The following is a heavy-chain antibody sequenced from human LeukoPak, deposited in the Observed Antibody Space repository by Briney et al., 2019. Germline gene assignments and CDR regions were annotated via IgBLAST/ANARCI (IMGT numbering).Heavy chain of an antibody. J-gene: IGHJ4*02. CDR3: ARARPDGSGILFDY. Sequence: SVKVSCKASGGTFSSYAISWVRQAPGQGLEWMGRIIPILGIANYAQKFQGRVTITADKSTSTAYMELSSLRSEDTAVYYCARARPDGSGILFDYWGQGTLVTVSS. V-gene: IGHV1-69*04. CDR1: GGTFSSYA. D-gene: IGHD3-22*01. CDR2: IIPILGIA.